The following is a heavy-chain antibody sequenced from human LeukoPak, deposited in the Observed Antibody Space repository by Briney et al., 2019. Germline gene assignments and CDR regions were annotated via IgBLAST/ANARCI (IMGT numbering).Heavy chain of an antibody. D-gene: IGHD6-13*01. CDR2: IRSKAYGGTT. J-gene: IGHJ4*02. CDR1: GFTFGDYA. CDR3: TRDTSSNWYWENFDQ. V-gene: IGHV3-49*03. Sequence: GGSLRLSCTASGFTFGDYAMSWFRQAPGKGLEWVSFIRSKAYGGTTEYAASVKGRFTISRDDSKSIAYLQMNSLKTEDTAVYYCTRDTSSNWYWENFDQWSLGPVVTVSS.